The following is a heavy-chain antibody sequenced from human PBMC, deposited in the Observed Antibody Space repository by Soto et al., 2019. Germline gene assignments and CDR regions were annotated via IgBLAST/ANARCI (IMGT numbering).Heavy chain of an antibody. V-gene: IGHV4-39*01. Sequence: SETLSLTCTVSGDSIISSDFYRGWVRQPPGKGLEWIGSIFYLGSSYYNPSLKSRVTMSVDTSKNQFSLRLRSVTAADTALYFCARHSLALRKNNWFDPWGQGIMVTVSS. CDR2: IFYLGSS. CDR1: GDSIISSDFY. D-gene: IGHD3-3*02. J-gene: IGHJ5*02. CDR3: ARHSLALRKNNWFDP.